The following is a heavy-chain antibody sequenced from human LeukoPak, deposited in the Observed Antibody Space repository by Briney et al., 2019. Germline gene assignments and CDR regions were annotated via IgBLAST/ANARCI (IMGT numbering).Heavy chain of an antibody. V-gene: IGHV4-4*07. D-gene: IGHD6-13*01. CDR1: GGSISSYY. CDR2: IYTSGST. Sequence: SETLSLTCTVSGGSISSYYWSWIGQPAGKGLEWIGRIYTSGSTNNNPSLKSRVTMSVDTSKNQFSLKLSSVTAADTAVYYCARSKGIAAAGIYDYWGQGTLVTVS. J-gene: IGHJ4*02. CDR3: ARSKGIAAAGIYDY.